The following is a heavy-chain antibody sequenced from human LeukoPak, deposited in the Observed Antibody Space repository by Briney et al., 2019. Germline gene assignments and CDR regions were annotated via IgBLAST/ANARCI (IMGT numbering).Heavy chain of an antibody. V-gene: IGHV3-23*01. CDR1: GFTFSSYA. Sequence: GGSLRLSCAASGFTFSSYAMSWVRQAPGKGLEWVSSISGSGGSTYYADSVKGRFTISRDNSKNTLYLQMNSLRAEDTAVYYCAKDRNYDSSEFDYWGQGTLVTVSS. D-gene: IGHD3-22*01. CDR2: ISGSGGST. CDR3: AKDRNYDSSEFDY. J-gene: IGHJ4*02.